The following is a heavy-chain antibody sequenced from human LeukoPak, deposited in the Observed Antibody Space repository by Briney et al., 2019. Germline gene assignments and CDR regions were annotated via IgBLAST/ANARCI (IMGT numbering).Heavy chain of an antibody. D-gene: IGHD3-10*01. V-gene: IGHV3-23*01. CDR3: AKRAFGSERHFDY. J-gene: IGHJ4*02. CDR1: GFTFNIYA. CDR2: ISNSGGGT. Sequence: GGSLRLSCAASGFTFNIYAMNWVRQAPGKGLEWVSVISNSGGGTYYAGSVKGRFTISRDNSKNTLYLQMNSLRAEDTAVYYCAKRAFGSERHFDYWGQGTLVTVSS.